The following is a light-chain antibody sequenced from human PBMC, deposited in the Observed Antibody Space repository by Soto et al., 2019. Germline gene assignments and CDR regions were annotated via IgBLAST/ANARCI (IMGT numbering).Light chain of an antibody. V-gene: IGKV3-11*01. CDR1: QSVSSY. J-gene: IGKJ3*01. CDR3: QQRSNWPPD. Sequence: EIVLTQSPATLSLSPGERATLSCRASQSVSSYLVWYQQKPGQAPRLLIYDASNRATGIPARFSGSGSGTDFTLTISSLEPEDFAVYYCQQRSNWPPDFGPGTKVDIK. CDR2: DAS.